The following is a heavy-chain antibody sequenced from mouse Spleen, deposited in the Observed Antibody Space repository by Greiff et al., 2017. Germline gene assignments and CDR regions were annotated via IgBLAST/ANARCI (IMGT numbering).Heavy chain of an antibody. Sequence: QVHVKQPGAELVMPGASVKLSCKASGYTFTSYWMHWVKQRPGQGLEWIGEIDPSDSYTNYNQKFKGKATLTVDKSSSTAYMQLSSLTSEDSAVYYCARGRTGTGFAYWGQGTLVTVSA. D-gene: IGHD4-1*01. V-gene: IGHV1-69*01. J-gene: IGHJ3*01. CDR3: ARGRTGTGFAY. CDR2: IDPSDSYT. CDR1: GYTFTSYW.